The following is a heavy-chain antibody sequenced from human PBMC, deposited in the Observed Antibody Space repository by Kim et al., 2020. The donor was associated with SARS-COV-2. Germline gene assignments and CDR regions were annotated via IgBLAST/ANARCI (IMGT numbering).Heavy chain of an antibody. J-gene: IGHJ4*02. D-gene: IGHD1-26*01. V-gene: IGHV3-30*03. CDR2: ISNDGINH. Sequence: GGSLRLSCAASEFTFIYYGMHWVRQAPGKGLEWVSFISNDGINHYYADSVKGRFTISRDNSKNTLFLQMNSLRPDDTAVYYCGGASDSFDYWGEGTLVTASS. CDR3: GGASDSFDY. CDR1: EFTFIYYG.